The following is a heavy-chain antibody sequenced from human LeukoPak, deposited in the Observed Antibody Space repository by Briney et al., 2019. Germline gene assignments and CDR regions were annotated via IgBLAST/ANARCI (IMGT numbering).Heavy chain of an antibody. CDR3: ARPHRKYYYDSSGYWGAFDI. Sequence: GASVKVSCKASGGTFSSYAISWVRQAPGQGLEWMGGIIPIFGTANYAQKFQGRVTITADKSTSTAYMELSSLRSEDTAVYYCARPHRKYYYDSSGYWGAFDIWGQGTMVTVSS. J-gene: IGHJ3*02. CDR1: GGTFSSYA. D-gene: IGHD3-22*01. CDR2: IIPIFGTA. V-gene: IGHV1-69*06.